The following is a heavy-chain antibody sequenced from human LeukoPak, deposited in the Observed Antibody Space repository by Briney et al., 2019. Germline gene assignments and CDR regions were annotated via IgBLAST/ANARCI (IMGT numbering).Heavy chain of an antibody. Sequence: ASVKVSCKASGYTFTSYGISWVRQAPGQRLEWMGWISAYNGNTNYTQNLQGRVTMTTDTSTSTAYMELRSLRSDDTAVYYCARDLARVIPAATTFDYWGQGTLVTVSS. V-gene: IGHV1-18*01. D-gene: IGHD2-2*01. CDR3: ARDLARVIPAATTFDY. J-gene: IGHJ4*02. CDR2: ISAYNGNT. CDR1: GYTFTSYG.